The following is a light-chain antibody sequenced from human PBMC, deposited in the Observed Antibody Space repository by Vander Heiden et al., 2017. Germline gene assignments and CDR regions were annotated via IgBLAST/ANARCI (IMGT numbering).Light chain of an antibody. CDR1: SSNIGAGYD. CDR3: QSYDSSLSGWV. V-gene: IGLV1-40*01. CDR2: GNT. J-gene: IGLJ3*02. Sequence: QSVLTQPPAVSGAPGQRVTISCTGSSSNIGAGYDVHWYHQLPGTAPKLLIYGNTNRPSGVPDRFSGSKSGTSASLAITGLQAEDEADYYCQSYDSSLSGWVFGGGTKLTVV.